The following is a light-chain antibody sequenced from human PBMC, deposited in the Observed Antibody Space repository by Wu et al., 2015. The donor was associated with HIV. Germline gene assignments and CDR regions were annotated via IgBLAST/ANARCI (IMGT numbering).Light chain of an antibody. CDR1: QSVSSN. CDR2: GAS. Sequence: EIVMTQSPATLSVSPGERATLPCRASQSVSSNLAWYQQKPGQGPRLLIYGASTRATGTPARFSGSGSGTEFTLTISSLQSEDFAVYYCQQYNNWPRTFGRRDQG. V-gene: IGKV3-15*01. CDR3: QQYNNWPRT. J-gene: IGKJ1*01.